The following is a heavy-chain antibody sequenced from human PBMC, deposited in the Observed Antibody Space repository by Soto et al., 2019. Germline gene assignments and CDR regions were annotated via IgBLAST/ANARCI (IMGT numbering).Heavy chain of an antibody. J-gene: IGHJ5*02. CDR3: ARYFRVSGPGGVIAAAGTAWFDP. V-gene: IGHV1-18*01. D-gene: IGHD6-13*01. CDR2: ISAYNGNT. CDR1: GYTFTSYG. Sequence: ASVKVSCKASGYTFTSYGISWVRQAPGQGLEWMGWISAYNGNTNYAQKLQGRVTMTTDTSTSTAYMELRSLRSDDTAVYYVARYFRVSGPGGVIAAAGTAWFDPWGQGTLVTVSS.